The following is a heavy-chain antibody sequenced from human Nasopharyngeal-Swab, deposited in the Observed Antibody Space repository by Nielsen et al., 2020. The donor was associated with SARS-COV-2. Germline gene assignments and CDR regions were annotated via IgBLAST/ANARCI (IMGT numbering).Heavy chain of an antibody. CDR3: ARDPNGSYYFRPDAFDS. V-gene: IGHV3-48*02. J-gene: IGHJ3*02. CDR2: ISSSSGTI. Sequence: GESLKISCTTSGFTFNTYSMNWVRQAPGKGPEWLSYISSSSGTIYYADSVKGRFTISRDNAKNSLYLQMNSLRDEDTAVYYCARDPNGSYYFRPDAFDSWGQGIMVIVSS. CDR1: GFTFNTYS. D-gene: IGHD1-26*01.